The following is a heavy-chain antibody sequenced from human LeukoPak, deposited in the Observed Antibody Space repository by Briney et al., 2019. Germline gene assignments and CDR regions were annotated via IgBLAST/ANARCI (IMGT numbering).Heavy chain of an antibody. CDR2: ISAYNGNT. V-gene: IGHV1-18*01. J-gene: IGHJ4*02. D-gene: IGHD3-3*01. CDR3: ARVGYYDFPTYYFDY. CDR1: GYTFTSYG. Sequence: GASVKVSCKASGYTFTSYGISWVRQAPGQGLEWMGWISAYNGNTNYAQKLQGRVTMTTDTSTSTAYMELSRLRSDDTAVYYCARVGYYDFPTYYFDYWGQGTLVTVSS.